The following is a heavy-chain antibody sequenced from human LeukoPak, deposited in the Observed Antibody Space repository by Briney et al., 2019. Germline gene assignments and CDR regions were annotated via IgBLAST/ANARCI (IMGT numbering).Heavy chain of an antibody. D-gene: IGHD3-22*01. CDR1: GFTFSSYG. V-gene: IGHV3-48*02. Sequence: GGSLRLSCAASGFTFSSYGMNWVRQAPGKRLEWVSYISSRSDSKYYADSVKGRFTISRDNAENSLYLQMNSLRDEDTAVYYCARAMISGYDYWGQGTLVSVST. CDR2: ISSRSDSK. J-gene: IGHJ4*02. CDR3: ARAMISGYDY.